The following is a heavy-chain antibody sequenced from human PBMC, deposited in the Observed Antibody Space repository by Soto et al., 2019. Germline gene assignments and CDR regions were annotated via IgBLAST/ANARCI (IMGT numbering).Heavy chain of an antibody. J-gene: IGHJ6*03. CDR2: SRKKAKSYTT. V-gene: IGHV3-72*01. CDR3: VSLAVTDDYYMDV. CDR1: GFTFSDHY. Sequence: GGSLRLSCAASGFTFSDHYMDWVRQAPGKGLEWVGRSRKKAKSYTTEYAASVKGRFTISRDDSKNSLYLQMNSLKAEDTAVYYCVSLAVTDDYYMDVWGKGTTVTVSS. D-gene: IGHD6-19*01.